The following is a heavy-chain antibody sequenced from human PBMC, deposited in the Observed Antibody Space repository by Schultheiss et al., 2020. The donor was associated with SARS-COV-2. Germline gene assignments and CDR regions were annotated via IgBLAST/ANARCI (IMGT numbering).Heavy chain of an antibody. J-gene: IGHJ4*02. V-gene: IGHV3-64*01. CDR1: GFTFSSYA. D-gene: IGHD2-2*01. Sequence: GESLKISCAASGFTFSSYAMHWVRQAPGKGLEYVSAISSNGGSTYYANSVKGRFTISRDNAKNSLYLQINSLRAEDTAVYYCARAVVPAAMDGDYWGQGTLVTVSS. CDR3: ARAVVPAAMDGDY. CDR2: ISSNGGST.